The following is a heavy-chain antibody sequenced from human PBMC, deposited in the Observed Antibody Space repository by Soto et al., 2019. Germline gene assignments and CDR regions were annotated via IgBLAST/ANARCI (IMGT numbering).Heavy chain of an antibody. CDR2: IYHSGST. J-gene: IGHJ4*02. V-gene: IGHV4-30-2*01. CDR3: ARAVDTAMEIDY. D-gene: IGHD5-18*01. CDR1: GGSISSGGYS. Sequence: SETLSLTCAVSGGSISSGGYSWSWIRQPPGKGLEWIGYIYHSGSTYYNPSLKSRVTISVDRSKNQFSLKLSSVAAADTAVYYCARAVDTAMEIDYWGQGTLVTVSS.